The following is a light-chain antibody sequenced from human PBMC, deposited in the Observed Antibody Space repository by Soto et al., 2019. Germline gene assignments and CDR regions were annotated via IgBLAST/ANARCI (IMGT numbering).Light chain of an antibody. J-gene: IGKJ4*01. CDR2: AAS. Sequence: DIQLTQSPSFLSASVGDRVTITCRASQGISSFLVWYQQKLGRAPKVLIYAASTLQSGVPSRFSGSGSGTEFTLTISSLQPEDFATYYCQQLNSYPLTFGGGTKVEIK. CDR1: QGISSF. CDR3: QQLNSYPLT. V-gene: IGKV1-9*01.